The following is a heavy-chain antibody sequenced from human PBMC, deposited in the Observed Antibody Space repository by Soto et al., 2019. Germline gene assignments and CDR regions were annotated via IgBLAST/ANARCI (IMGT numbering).Heavy chain of an antibody. V-gene: IGHV1-18*04. CDR2: ISASNGNT. CDR3: AAASIVAVPAGMPLYYYYGMDV. D-gene: IGHD2-2*01. Sequence: ASVKVCCEASGYTFTSCGMNWVRQAPGQGLEWMGWISASNGNTNYAQKLQGRVTMTTDTSTSTAYMELRSLRSDDTAVYYCAAASIVAVPAGMPLYYYYGMDVWGKGSRGTFSS. CDR1: GYTFTSCG. J-gene: IGHJ6*01.